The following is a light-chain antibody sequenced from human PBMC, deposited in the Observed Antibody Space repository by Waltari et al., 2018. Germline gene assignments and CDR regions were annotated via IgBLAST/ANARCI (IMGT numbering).Light chain of an antibody. J-gene: IGKJ1*01. CDR1: QGISNY. V-gene: IGKV1-27*01. Sequence: DIQLTQLPSSLSASVGDLVPTTRRASQGISNYLAWYHQKPGKVPKLLFYAASTLQSGGPSRFSGSGSGTDFSLTNTTLQPEDVATYYSQKYNSAPCKFSQSTKVEIK. CDR3: QKYNSAPCK. CDR2: AAS.